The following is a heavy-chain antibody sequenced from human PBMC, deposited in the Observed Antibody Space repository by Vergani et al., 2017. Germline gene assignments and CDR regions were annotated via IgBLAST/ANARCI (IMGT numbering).Heavy chain of an antibody. V-gene: IGHV3-66*01. CDR1: GFTFGDYA. CDR3: ARGGSSSWSVYYYYGMDV. CDR2: IYSGGST. J-gene: IGHJ6*02. D-gene: IGHD6-13*01. Sequence: EVQLVESGGGLVQPGRSLRLSCTASGFTFGDYAMSWVRQAPGKGLEWVSVIYSGGSTYYADSVKGRFTISRDNSKNTLYLQMNSLRAEDTAVYYCARGGSSSWSVYYYYGMDVWGQGTTVTVSS.